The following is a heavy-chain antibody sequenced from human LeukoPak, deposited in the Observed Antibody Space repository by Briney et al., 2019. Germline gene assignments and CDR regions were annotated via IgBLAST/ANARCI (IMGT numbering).Heavy chain of an antibody. CDR1: GGSISSGDYY. CDR2: IYYSGST. D-gene: IGHD3-22*01. Sequence: SETLSLTCTVSGGSISSGDYYWSWIRQPPGKGLEWIGYIYYSGSTYYNPSLKSRVTISVDTSKNQFSLKLSSVTAAATAVYYCARAGITMIVVDYWGQGTLVTVSS. V-gene: IGHV4-30-4*01. J-gene: IGHJ4*02. CDR3: ARAGITMIVVDY.